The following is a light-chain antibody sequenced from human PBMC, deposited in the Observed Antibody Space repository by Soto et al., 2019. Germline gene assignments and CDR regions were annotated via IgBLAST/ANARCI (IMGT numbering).Light chain of an antibody. V-gene: IGKV3D-15*01. CDR1: QSVRTN. CDR3: QQYAYWPET. Sequence: MMTQFPDTVSVTPGETVTLSCGASQSVRTNLAWYQQRPGQAPRLLIHYSYTRATDVTARFSGSGSGTNFTLAISSLQSEDFAVYFCQQYAYWPETFGQWTKLDI. J-gene: IGKJ1*01. CDR2: YSY.